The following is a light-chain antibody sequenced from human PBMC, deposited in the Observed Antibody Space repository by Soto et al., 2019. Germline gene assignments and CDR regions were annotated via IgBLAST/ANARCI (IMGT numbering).Light chain of an antibody. CDR2: LGS. V-gene: IGKV2-28*01. CDR1: QSLLHSNGYNY. J-gene: IGKJ2*01. Sequence: DIVMTQSPLSLPVTPGEPASLSCRSGQSLLHSNGYNYLDWYLQKPGQSPQLLIYLGSNRAFGVHDRFRVSGSGTDYTLNISRVEAADVGVYYCMQALQTPHPFGQGTKLVIK. CDR3: MQALQTPHP.